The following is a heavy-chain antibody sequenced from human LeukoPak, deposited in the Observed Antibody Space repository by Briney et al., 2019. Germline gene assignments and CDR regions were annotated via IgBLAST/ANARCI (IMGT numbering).Heavy chain of an antibody. CDR1: GYTFTSYD. CDR2: MNPNTGNT. J-gene: IGHJ4*02. V-gene: IGHV1-8*03. CDR3: ARAAPSGSYGNDY. D-gene: IGHD1-26*01. Sequence: GASVKVSCKASGYTFTSYDINWVRQASGQGLEWMGWMNPNTGNTGYAQKFQGRVTITRNTSISTVYMELSSLRSDDTAVYYCARAAPSGSYGNDYWGQGTLVTVSS.